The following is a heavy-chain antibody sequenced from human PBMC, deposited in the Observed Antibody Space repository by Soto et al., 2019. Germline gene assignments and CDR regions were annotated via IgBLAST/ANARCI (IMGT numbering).Heavy chain of an antibody. D-gene: IGHD5-12*01. CDR3: ARGHSGYETPFDY. V-gene: IGHV4-59*02. Sequence: SETLSLTCNVSGRSVSNYYWSWIRQTPGEGLEWIGYIYYSGSTNYNPSLKSRVTISVDTSKNQFSLKLSSVTAADTAVYYCARGHSGYETPFDYWGQGTLVTVSS. J-gene: IGHJ4*02. CDR2: IYYSGST. CDR1: GRSVSNYY.